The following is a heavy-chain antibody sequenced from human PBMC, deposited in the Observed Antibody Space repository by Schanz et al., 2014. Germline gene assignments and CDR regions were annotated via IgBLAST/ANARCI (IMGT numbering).Heavy chain of an antibody. Sequence: QVQLQESGPGLVKPSQTLSLTCTVSGASISSGGYYWDWIRLLPGKGLEWIGRIYTSGTTNYSPSLNSRVTISLDMSKKSFSLNLSSVTTADAAVYYCARDPWVGEKDAFDFWGQGTMVIVSS. CDR2: IYTSGTT. V-gene: IGHV4-61*02. CDR1: GASISSGGYY. CDR3: ARDPWVGEKDAFDF. J-gene: IGHJ3*01. D-gene: IGHD3-10*01.